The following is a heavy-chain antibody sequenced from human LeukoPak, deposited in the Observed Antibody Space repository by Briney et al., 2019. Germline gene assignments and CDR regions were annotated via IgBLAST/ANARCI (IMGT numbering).Heavy chain of an antibody. Sequence: GGSLRLSCAASGFTFSSYSMNWVRQAPGKGLEWVSSISSSSSYIYYADSVKGRFTISRDNAKNSLYLQMNSLRAEDTAVYYCARPPARVYDSSGYSPNDAFDIWGQGTMVTVSS. CDR3: ARPPARVYDSSGYSPNDAFDI. J-gene: IGHJ3*02. CDR1: GFTFSSYS. D-gene: IGHD3-22*01. V-gene: IGHV3-21*01. CDR2: ISSSSSYI.